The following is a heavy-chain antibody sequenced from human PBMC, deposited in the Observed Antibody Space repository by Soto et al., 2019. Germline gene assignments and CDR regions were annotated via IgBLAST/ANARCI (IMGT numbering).Heavy chain of an antibody. CDR1: GGTFSSHT. V-gene: IGHV1-69*08. CDR3: ARPDFGDYWYFDL. Sequence: QDQLVQSGAEVKKPGSSVKVSCKASGGTFSSHTFSWVRQAPGQGLEWMGRIIPALGTATYAQKIQGRVTTIADESATTVYMELNSLRSEDTAVYYCARPDFGDYWYFDLWGRGTLVTVSS. CDR2: IIPALGTA. J-gene: IGHJ2*01. D-gene: IGHD4-17*01.